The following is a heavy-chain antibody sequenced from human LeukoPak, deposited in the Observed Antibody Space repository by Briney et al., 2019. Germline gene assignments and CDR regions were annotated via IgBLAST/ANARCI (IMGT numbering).Heavy chain of an antibody. CDR3: ANAYLDWSL. D-gene: IGHD3-9*01. CDR1: GLTVSSNY. CDR2: ISPGASVK. V-gene: IGHV3-7*01. J-gene: IGHJ4*02. Sequence: GGSLRLSCAASGLTVSSNYMSWVRQAPGKGLEWVANISPGASVKYYVDSVKGRFTISRDDATNSLFLQMDSLRVEDTAVYYCANAYLDWSLGGQGALVTVSS.